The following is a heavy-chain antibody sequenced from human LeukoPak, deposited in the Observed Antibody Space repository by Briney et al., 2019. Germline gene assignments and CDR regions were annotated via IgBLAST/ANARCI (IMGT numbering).Heavy chain of an antibody. V-gene: IGHV3-23*01. Sequence: AGGSLRLSCAASGFTFSSYAMSWVRQSPGKGLEWVSAISGSGGSTYYAHSVKGRFTISRDNSKNTLYLQMNSLRAEDTAVYYCAKLGYCGGDCHLGAFDIWGQGTMVTVSS. J-gene: IGHJ3*02. D-gene: IGHD2-21*02. CDR1: GFTFSSYA. CDR2: ISGSGGST. CDR3: AKLGYCGGDCHLGAFDI.